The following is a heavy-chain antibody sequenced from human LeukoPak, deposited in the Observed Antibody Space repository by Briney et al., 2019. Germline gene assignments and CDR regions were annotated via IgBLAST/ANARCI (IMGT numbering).Heavy chain of an antibody. Sequence: GGSLRLSCAASGFSFNNYGMSWVRQAPGKGLEWVSVIYSGGSTYHADSVKGRFTISRDNSKNTLYLQMNSLRAEDTAVYYCARGPFDPWGQGTLVTVSS. CDR3: ARGPFDP. CDR2: IYSGGST. J-gene: IGHJ5*02. V-gene: IGHV3-53*01. CDR1: GFSFNNYG.